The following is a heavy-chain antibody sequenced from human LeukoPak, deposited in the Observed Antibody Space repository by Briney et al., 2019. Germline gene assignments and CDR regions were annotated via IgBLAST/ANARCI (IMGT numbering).Heavy chain of an antibody. Sequence: GGSLRLSCAASGFTFDDYAMHWVRQAPGKGLEWVSLISRDGGSTYYANSVKGRFTISRDNSKNSLYLQMNSLRTEDTALYYCAKDLIRRGAYCGGDCYPLYYYYGMDVWGQGTTVTVSS. CDR2: ISRDGGST. J-gene: IGHJ6*02. D-gene: IGHD2-21*02. CDR3: AKDLIRRGAYCGGDCYPLYYYYGMDV. V-gene: IGHV3-43*02. CDR1: GFTFDDYA.